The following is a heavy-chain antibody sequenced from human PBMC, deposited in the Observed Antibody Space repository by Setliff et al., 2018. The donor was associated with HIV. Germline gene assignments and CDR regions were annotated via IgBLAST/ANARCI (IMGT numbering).Heavy chain of an antibody. Sequence: ASVKVSCKASGYTFTSYGISWVRQAPGQGLEWMGWISAYNGNTNYAQKLQGRVTMTTDTSTSTAYMELRSLRSDDTAVYYCARGHYDFWSGYAGTPNWFDPWGQGTLVTV. J-gene: IGHJ5*02. CDR3: ARGHYDFWSGYAGTPNWFDP. V-gene: IGHV1-18*04. D-gene: IGHD3-3*01. CDR1: GYTFTSYG. CDR2: ISAYNGNT.